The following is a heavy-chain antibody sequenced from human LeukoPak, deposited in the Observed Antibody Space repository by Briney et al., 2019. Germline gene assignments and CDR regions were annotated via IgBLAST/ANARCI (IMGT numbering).Heavy chain of an antibody. CDR1: GFTFSSYS. V-gene: IGHV3-21*01. CDR2: ISSSSSYI. D-gene: IGHD6-19*01. J-gene: IGHJ6*02. Sequence: GGSLRLSCAASGFTFSSYSMNWVRQAPGKGLEWVSSISSSSSYIYYADSVKGRFTISRDNSKNTLYLQMNSLRAEDTAVYYCARDLDSSGWYLSYYYYYGMDVWGQGTTVTVSS. CDR3: ARDLDSSGWYLSYYYYYGMDV.